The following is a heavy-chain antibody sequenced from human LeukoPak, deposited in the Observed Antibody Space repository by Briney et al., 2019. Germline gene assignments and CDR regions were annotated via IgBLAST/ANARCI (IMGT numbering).Heavy chain of an antibody. Sequence: ASVKVSCKASGYTFTSYGISWVRQAPGQGLEWMGWISAYNGNTDYAQKLKGRVTMTTDTSTNTAYMELRSLRADDTAVYYCARVTQTDYDFDYWGQGTLVTVSS. V-gene: IGHV1-18*01. D-gene: IGHD4-17*01. CDR3: ARVTQTDYDFDY. CDR2: ISAYNGNT. CDR1: GYTFTSYG. J-gene: IGHJ4*02.